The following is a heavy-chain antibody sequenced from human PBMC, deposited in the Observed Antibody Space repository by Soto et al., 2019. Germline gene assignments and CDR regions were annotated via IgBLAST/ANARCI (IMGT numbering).Heavy chain of an antibody. CDR3: ARPKTIGAAAGKGWFDP. Sequence: PSQTLSLTCDISGDSVSTNTATWDWIRQSPSRGLEWLGRTYYRSRWYFDYAVSVKSRITISPDISNNQVSLQLTSVTPDDTAIYYCARPKTIGAAAGKGWFDPWGQGTLVTVSS. CDR2: TYYRSRWYF. V-gene: IGHV6-1*01. D-gene: IGHD6-13*01. J-gene: IGHJ5*02. CDR1: GDSVSTNTAT.